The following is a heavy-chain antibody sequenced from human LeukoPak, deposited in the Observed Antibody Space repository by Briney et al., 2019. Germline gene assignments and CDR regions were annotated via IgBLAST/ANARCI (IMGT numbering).Heavy chain of an antibody. CDR1: GFTFRSYW. CDR2: ISQDASRT. J-gene: IGHJ4*02. V-gene: IGHV3-7*01. CDR3: AKYWSRAFDS. Sequence: GGSLRLSCATSGFTFRSYWMSWVRQAPGKGLEWVGHISQDASRTDVADSLKGRFTISRDYATNSLFLHMTRLRADGTAVYYCAKYWSRAFDSWGQGTLVSVSS. D-gene: IGHD1-1*01.